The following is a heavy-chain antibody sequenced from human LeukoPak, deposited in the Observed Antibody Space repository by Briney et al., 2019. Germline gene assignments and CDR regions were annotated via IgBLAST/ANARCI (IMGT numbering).Heavy chain of an antibody. Sequence: ASVKVSCKAPGGTFSSYAISWVRQAPGQGLEWMGGIIPIFGTANYAQKFQGRVTITADESTSTAYMELSSLRSEDTAVYYCARDRRVDAAMVIDYWGQGTLVTVSS. J-gene: IGHJ4*02. V-gene: IGHV1-69*13. CDR2: IIPIFGTA. CDR3: ARDRRVDAAMVIDY. CDR1: GGTFSSYA. D-gene: IGHD5-18*01.